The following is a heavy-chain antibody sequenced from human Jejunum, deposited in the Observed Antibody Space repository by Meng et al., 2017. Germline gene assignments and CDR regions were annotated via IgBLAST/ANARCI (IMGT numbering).Heavy chain of an antibody. Sequence: VQLHPYGPGPVQPPQTRSRTLANAGDSCSRNSSAWNWISQSPSRGLEWLGRTYYRSKWYSDYAVSVKSRITINTDTSKNQLSLQLNSVTPEDTAVYYCARDESRLLRSWGQGTLVTVSS. CDR2: TYYRSKWYS. V-gene: IGHV6-1*01. D-gene: IGHD3-22*01. CDR3: ARDESRLLRS. J-gene: IGHJ5*02. CDR1: GDSCSRNSSA.